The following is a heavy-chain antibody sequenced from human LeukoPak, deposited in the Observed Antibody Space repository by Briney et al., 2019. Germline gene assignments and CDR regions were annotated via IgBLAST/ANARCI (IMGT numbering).Heavy chain of an antibody. CDR2: IYFRGGT. V-gene: IGHV4-39*01. J-gene: IGHJ4*02. D-gene: IGHD6-13*01. Sequence: SETLSLTCTVSGASISCSYYWGWIRQSPGKGLEWIASIYFRGGTYYNPSLKSRVTISVDATKNVCSLKLTSVAAAETAVYYCVRHIAMGSPLYDWGQGTLVTVSA. CDR1: GASISCSYY. CDR3: VRHIAMGSPLYD.